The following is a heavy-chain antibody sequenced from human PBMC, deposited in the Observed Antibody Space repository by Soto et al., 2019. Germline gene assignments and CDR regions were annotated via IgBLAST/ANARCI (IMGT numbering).Heavy chain of an antibody. CDR1: GGSFSGYY. J-gene: IGHJ4*02. V-gene: IGHV4-34*01. D-gene: IGHD6-13*01. CDR2: INHSGST. CDR3: ARTYSSSWSPFDY. Sequence: SETLSLTCAVYGGSFSGYYWSWIRQPPGKGLEWIGEINHSGSTNYNPSLKSRVTISVDTSKNQFSLKLSSVTAADTAVYYCARTYSSSWSPFDYWGQGALVTVSS.